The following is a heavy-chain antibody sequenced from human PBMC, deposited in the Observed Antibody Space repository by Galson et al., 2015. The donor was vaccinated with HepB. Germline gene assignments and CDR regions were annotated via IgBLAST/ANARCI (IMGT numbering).Heavy chain of an antibody. Sequence: SVKVSCKASGYTFTSYYMHWVRQAPGQGLEWMGIINPSGGSTSYAQKLQGRVTMTRDTSTSTVYMELSSLRSEDTAVYYCARGVTMVRGAIKPPYNWFDPWGQGTLVTVSS. CDR3: ARGVTMVRGAIKPPYNWFDP. CDR1: GYTFTSYY. CDR2: INPSGGST. J-gene: IGHJ5*02. D-gene: IGHD3-10*01. V-gene: IGHV1-46*04.